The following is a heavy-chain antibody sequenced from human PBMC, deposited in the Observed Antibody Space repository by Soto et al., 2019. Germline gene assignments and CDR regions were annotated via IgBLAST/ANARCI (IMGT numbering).Heavy chain of an antibody. V-gene: IGHV3-23*01. CDR1: GFTFSSYA. J-gene: IGHJ6*02. Sequence: GGSLRLSCAASGFTFSSYAMSWVRQAPGKGLEWVAAISGSGGSTYYADSVKGRFTISRDNSKNTLYLQMNSLRAEDTAVYYCAKDLQYSNYEDYYYGMDVWGQGTTVTVSS. CDR2: ISGSGGST. D-gene: IGHD4-4*01. CDR3: AKDLQYSNYEDYYYGMDV.